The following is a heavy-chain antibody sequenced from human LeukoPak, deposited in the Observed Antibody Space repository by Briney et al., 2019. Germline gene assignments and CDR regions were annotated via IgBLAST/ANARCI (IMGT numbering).Heavy chain of an antibody. CDR1: GGTCSSYA. D-gene: IGHD3-22*01. CDR2: IIPIFGTA. Sequence: ASVKVSCKASGGTCSSYAISWVRQAPGQGLEWMGGIIPIFGTANYAQKFQGRVTITADESTNTAYMELSSLRSEDTAVYYCARDQSPYYYDSSGYYDYWGQGTLVTVSS. V-gene: IGHV1-69*13. J-gene: IGHJ4*02. CDR3: ARDQSPYYYDSSGYYDY.